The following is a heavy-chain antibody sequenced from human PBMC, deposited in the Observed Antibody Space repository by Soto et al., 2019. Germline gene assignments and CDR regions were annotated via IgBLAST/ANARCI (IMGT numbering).Heavy chain of an antibody. CDR2: SSRSSNDL. Sequence: EVQLVESGGGLVKPGGSLRLSCAASGFTFSTYGMNWVRQAPGKGLEWVSSSSRSSNDLYYADAVKGRFTISRDTAKNSLFLQMDSLRAEDTAVYYCARDFPFFVANSSAWSRGRGFLDFRGQGTLVTVSS. V-gene: IGHV3-21*01. J-gene: IGHJ4*02. CDR3: ARDFPFFVANSSAWSRGRGFLDF. D-gene: IGHD6-19*01. CDR1: GFTFSTYG.